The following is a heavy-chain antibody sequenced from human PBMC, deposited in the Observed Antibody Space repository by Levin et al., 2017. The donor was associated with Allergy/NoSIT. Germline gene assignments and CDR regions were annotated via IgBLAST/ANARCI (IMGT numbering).Heavy chain of an antibody. CDR1: GFTFSSYA. Sequence: GGSLRLSCAASGFTFSSYAMSWVRQAPGKGLEWVSAISGSGGSTYYADSVKGRFTISRDNSKNTLYLQMNSLRAEDTAVYYCAKAGLNSVLLWFRELPTGWGQGTLVTVSS. CDR3: AKAGLNSVLLWFRELPTG. J-gene: IGHJ4*02. D-gene: IGHD3-10*01. CDR2: ISGSGGST. V-gene: IGHV3-23*01.